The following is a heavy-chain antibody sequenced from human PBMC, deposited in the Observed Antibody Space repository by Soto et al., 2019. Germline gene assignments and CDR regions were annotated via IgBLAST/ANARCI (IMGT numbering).Heavy chain of an antibody. J-gene: IGHJ6*02. CDR3: TTDHWVVDAPIYGMDV. CDR1: GFTFSNAW. V-gene: IGHV3-15*01. D-gene: IGHD2-15*01. CDR2: IKSKTDGGTT. Sequence: GGSLRLSCAASGFTFSNAWMSWVRQAPGEGLEWVGRIKSKTDGGTTDYASPVKGRFTISRDDSKNTLYLQMNSLKTEDTAVYYCTTDHWVVDAPIYGMDVWGQGTTVTVSS.